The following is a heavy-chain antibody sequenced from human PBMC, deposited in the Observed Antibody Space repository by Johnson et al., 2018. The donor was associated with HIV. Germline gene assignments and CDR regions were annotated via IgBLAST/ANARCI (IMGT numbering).Heavy chain of an antibody. CDR1: GFTFDDYA. V-gene: IGHV3-9*01. J-gene: IGHJ3*02. CDR2: ISWNSASI. D-gene: IGHD6-19*01. Sequence: QLVESGGGLVQPGGSLRLSCAASGFTFDDYALHWVRQAPGKGLQWVSGISWNSASIGYADSVKGRFTISRDNSKNTLYLQMNSLIGEDTAVYYCARRDNSGWADAFDIWGQGTMVTVSS. CDR3: ARRDNSGWADAFDI.